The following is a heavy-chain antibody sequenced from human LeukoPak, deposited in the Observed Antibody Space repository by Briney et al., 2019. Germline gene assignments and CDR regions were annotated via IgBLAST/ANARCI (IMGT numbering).Heavy chain of an antibody. CDR2: ISSRSNNI. CDR1: GFTFSSYI. D-gene: IGHD7-27*01. V-gene: IGHV3-48*01. Sequence: PGGALRLSFTASGFTFSSYIMNSVPQAPGKVLEWLSYISSRSNNIYYAGSVTGRFSISRDNAMNSLYLQMESLIAEDTAVYYCARDRNWDFDYWGQGTLVTVSS. J-gene: IGHJ4*02. CDR3: ARDRNWDFDY.